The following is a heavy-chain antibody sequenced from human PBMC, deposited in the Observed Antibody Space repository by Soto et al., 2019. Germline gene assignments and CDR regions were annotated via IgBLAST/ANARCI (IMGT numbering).Heavy chain of an antibody. Sequence: VGSLRLSCAASGFTFSSYTMNWVRLAPGKGLEWVSSISSSTSYKYYADSVKGRFTISRDNAKNSLYLQMNSLRAEDTAVYYCARDYSSQTSYYYYDMDVWGQGTTVTVSS. CDR1: GFTFSSYT. D-gene: IGHD4-4*01. J-gene: IGHJ6*02. CDR3: ARDYSSQTSYYYYDMDV. V-gene: IGHV3-21*01. CDR2: ISSSTSYK.